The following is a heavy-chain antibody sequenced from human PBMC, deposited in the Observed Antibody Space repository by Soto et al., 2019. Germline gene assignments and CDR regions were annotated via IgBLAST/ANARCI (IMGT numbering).Heavy chain of an antibody. CDR1: GGSISSYY. J-gene: IGHJ4*02. CDR2: IYYSGST. CDR3: ARASKNPPYFDD. Sequence: SETLSLTCTVSGGSISSYYWSWIRQPPGKGLEWSGYIYYSGSTNYNPSLKSRVTISVDTSKNQFSLKLSSVTAADTAVDYCARASKNPPYFDDWGQGTLVTVSS. V-gene: IGHV4-59*01.